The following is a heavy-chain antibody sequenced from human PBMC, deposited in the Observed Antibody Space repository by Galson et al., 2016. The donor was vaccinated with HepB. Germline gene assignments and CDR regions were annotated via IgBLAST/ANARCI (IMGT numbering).Heavy chain of an antibody. CDR2: AYYRSNFYY. Sequence: CAISGDSVSNNGVAWNWIRQSPSRGLEWLGRAYYRSNFYYDYANSVKSRITINADTSKNQLSVQLNSVTTDDTAVYYCARGGGSGNYFYYHYHMDVWGQGTTVTVSS. V-gene: IGHV6-1*01. CDR3: ARGGGSGNYFYYHYHMDV. J-gene: IGHJ6*03. CDR1: GDSVSNNGVA. D-gene: IGHD3-10*01.